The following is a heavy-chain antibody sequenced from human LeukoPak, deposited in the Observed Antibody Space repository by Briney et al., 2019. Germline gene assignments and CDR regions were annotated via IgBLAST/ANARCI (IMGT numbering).Heavy chain of an antibody. J-gene: IGHJ4*02. D-gene: IGHD3-22*01. CDR1: GFTFGDNA. CDR2: IRSKAYGGTT. V-gene: IGHV3-49*04. CDR3: ARAYDWSGYSQAW. Sequence: GRSLTLSCTASGFTFGDNAMSWVRQAPGKGLEGVGFIRSKAYGGTTEYAASVKGTFVISRDDSNSIAYMQMNSLKTEDTAVYYCARAYDWSGYSQAWWGQGTLVTVSS.